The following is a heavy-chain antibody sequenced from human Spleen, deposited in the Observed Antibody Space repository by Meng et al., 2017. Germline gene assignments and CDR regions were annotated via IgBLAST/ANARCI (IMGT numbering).Heavy chain of an antibody. CDR2: IYPSGTT. CDR3: AGGSLTVTTENINY. Sequence: QVQRQELGPGLVKPSGTLSLTCAVSGDSISNTNWWTWVRRPPGKGLEWIGEIYPSGTTDFNPSLKSRVTISVDRANNQFSLKLSAVTAADTAVYYCAGGSLTVTTENINYWGQGTLVTVSS. V-gene: IGHV4-4*02. CDR1: GDSISNTNW. D-gene: IGHD4-17*01. J-gene: IGHJ4*02.